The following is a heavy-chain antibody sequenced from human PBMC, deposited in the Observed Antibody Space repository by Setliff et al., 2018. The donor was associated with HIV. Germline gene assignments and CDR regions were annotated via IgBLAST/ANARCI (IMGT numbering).Heavy chain of an antibody. CDR2: LYHSGST. J-gene: IGHJ6*02. CDR3: ARGGGGSWLLYYGMDV. CDR1: GYSISSAYY. Sequence: KSSETLSLTCAVSGYSISSAYYWGWIRQPPGKGLEWIGSLYHSGSTSYNPSLRSRVIISVDKSKNQFSLKLSSVTAADTAVYYCARGGGGSWLLYYGMDVWGQGTTVTVSS. D-gene: IGHD6-13*01. V-gene: IGHV4-38-2*01.